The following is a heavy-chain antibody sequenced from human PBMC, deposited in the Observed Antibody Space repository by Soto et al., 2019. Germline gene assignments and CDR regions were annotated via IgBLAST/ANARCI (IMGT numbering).Heavy chain of an antibody. V-gene: IGHV4-34*01. CDR3: ARVVSGSFDY. J-gene: IGHJ4*02. CDR1: GGSFIGYY. Sequence: QVQLQQWGAGLLKPSETLSLTCAVYGGSFIGYYWSWIRQPPGKGLEWIGEINHSGSTNYNPSLKSRVTISVDTSKNQFSLKLSSVTAADTAVYYCARVVSGSFDYWGQGTLVTVSS. CDR2: INHSGST. D-gene: IGHD3-10*01.